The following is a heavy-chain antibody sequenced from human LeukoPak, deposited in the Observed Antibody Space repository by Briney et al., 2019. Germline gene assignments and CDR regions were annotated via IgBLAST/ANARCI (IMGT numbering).Heavy chain of an antibody. J-gene: IGHJ4*02. CDR1: GFTVSVNY. D-gene: IGHD3-22*01. V-gene: IGHV3-66*01. CDR2: IYSGGNT. Sequence: GGSLRLSCAASGFTVSVNYMSWVRQAPGKGLECVSVIYSGGNTYYADSVKGRFTISRDNSKNTLYLQMNSLRAEDTAVYYCARKTDSGGQGDYWGPGTLVTASS. CDR3: ARKTDSGGQGDY.